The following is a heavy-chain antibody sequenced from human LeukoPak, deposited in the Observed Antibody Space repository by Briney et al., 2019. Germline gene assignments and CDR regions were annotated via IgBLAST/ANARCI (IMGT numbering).Heavy chain of an antibody. J-gene: IGHJ5*02. CDR1: GFTFNTYT. V-gene: IGHV3-33*08. Sequence: PGGSLRLSCAASGFTFNTYTMNWVRQAPGKGLEWVAVIWFDGINTNHADSVKGRFTVSRDNSKNTLFLQMNSLRAEDTAVYFCVRDYCSGGSCYESKWFDPWGQGTLVTVSS. CDR2: IWFDGINT. CDR3: VRDYCSGGSCYESKWFDP. D-gene: IGHD2-15*01.